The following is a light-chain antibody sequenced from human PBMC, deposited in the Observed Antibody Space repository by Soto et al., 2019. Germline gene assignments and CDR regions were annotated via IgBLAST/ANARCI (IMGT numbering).Light chain of an antibody. CDR3: LLDFGYFWA. CDR2: AAS. V-gene: IGKV1-6*01. J-gene: IGKJ1*01. CDR1: QAIRSA. Sequence: AIQLTQSPSSLSASVGDRVTITCRASQAIRSALGWYQQKPGKVPKLLIYAASTLQSGVPSRFSGSGFGTDFTLTISRLQPEDFATYYCLLDFGYFWAFGQGTMVEIK.